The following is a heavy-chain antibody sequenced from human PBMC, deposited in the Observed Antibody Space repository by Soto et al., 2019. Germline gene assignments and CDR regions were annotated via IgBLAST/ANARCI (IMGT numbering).Heavy chain of an antibody. J-gene: IGHJ4*02. Sequence: PGGSLRLSCAASGFTFTTYSMHWVRQAPGKGLEWVAVVSDDGTTKNYGDSVKGRFIISRDNSRNMVYLQMNSLRPEDTAVYSCTRGGFTGIFDYWGQGNMVTVSS. D-gene: IGHD3-16*01. V-gene: IGHV3-30-3*01. CDR3: TRGGFTGIFDY. CDR1: GFTFTTYS. CDR2: VSDDGTTK.